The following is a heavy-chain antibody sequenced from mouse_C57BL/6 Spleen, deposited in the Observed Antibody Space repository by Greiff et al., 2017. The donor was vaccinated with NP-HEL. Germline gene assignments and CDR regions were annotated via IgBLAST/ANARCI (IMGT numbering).Heavy chain of an antibody. CDR2: IHPNSGST. CDR1: GYTFTSYW. Sequence: QVQLQQPGAELVKPGASVKLSCKASGYTFTSYWMHWVKQRPGQGLEWIGMIHPNSGSTNYNEKFKSKATLTVDKSSSTAYMQRSSLTSEDSAVYYCARWGYDYDGWFAYWGQGTLVTVSA. D-gene: IGHD2-4*01. V-gene: IGHV1-64*01. J-gene: IGHJ3*01. CDR3: ARWGYDYDGWFAY.